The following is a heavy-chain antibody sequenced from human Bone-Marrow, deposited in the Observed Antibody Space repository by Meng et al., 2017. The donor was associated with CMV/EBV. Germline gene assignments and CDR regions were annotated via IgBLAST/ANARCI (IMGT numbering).Heavy chain of an antibody. CDR2: ISSSSSYI. V-gene: IGHV3-21*01. D-gene: IGHD6-13*01. CDR3: ARDKFGAAAG. Sequence: EGSLRLSCAASGFTFSSYEMNWVRQAPGKGLEWVSSISSSSSYIYYADSVKGRFTISRDNAKNSLYLQMNSLRAEDTAVYYCARDKFGAAAGWGQGTLVTVSS. CDR1: GFTFSSYE. J-gene: IGHJ4*02.